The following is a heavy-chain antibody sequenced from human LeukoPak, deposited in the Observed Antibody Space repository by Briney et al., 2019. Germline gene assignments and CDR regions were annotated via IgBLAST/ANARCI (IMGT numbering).Heavy chain of an antibody. J-gene: IGHJ6*03. Sequence: PGGSLRLSCAASGFTFSSYSMNWVRQAPGKGLEWVSYISSSSSTIYYADSVKGRFTISRDNAKNSLYLQMNSLRAEDTTVYYCAREYQLRNRVSYMDVWGKGTTVTVSS. CDR3: AREYQLRNRVSYMDV. D-gene: IGHD2-2*01. V-gene: IGHV3-48*01. CDR2: ISSSSSTI. CDR1: GFTFSSYS.